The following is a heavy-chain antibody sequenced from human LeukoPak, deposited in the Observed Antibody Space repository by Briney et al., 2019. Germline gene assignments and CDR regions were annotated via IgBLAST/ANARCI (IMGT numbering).Heavy chain of an antibody. CDR3: ARAGYGYYGSGSYLSQTYYYYYYMDV. J-gene: IGHJ6*03. CDR1: GYTFTGYY. D-gene: IGHD3-10*01. Sequence: EASVKVSCKASGYTFTGYYMHWVRQAPGQGLEWMGWINPNSGGTNYAQKFQGRVTMTRDTSISTAYMELSRLRSDDTAVYYCARAGYGYYGSGSYLSQTYYYYYYMDVWGKGTTVTISS. V-gene: IGHV1-2*02. CDR2: INPNSGGT.